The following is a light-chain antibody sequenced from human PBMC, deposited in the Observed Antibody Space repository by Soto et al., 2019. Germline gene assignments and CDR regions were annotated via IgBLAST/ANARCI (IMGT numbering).Light chain of an antibody. Sequence: EIVMTQSPATLSVSPVERATLSCRASQSVSSNFAWYQQKPGQAPRLLIYDASTRATGIPAGFSGSGSGTEFTLTISSLQSEDFAVYYCQQYKKWPRTFAHGTKVDI. V-gene: IGKV3-15*01. CDR2: DAS. CDR1: QSVSSN. CDR3: QQYKKWPRT. J-gene: IGKJ1*01.